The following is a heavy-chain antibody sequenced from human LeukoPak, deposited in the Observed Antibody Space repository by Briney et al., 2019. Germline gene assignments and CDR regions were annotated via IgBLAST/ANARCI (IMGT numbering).Heavy chain of an antibody. CDR3: ARGRGVAACRVGGYYFDY. Sequence: SETLSLTCAVYGGSFSGYYWSWIRQPPGKGLEWIGEINHSGSTNYNPSLKSRVTISVDTSKNQFSLKLSSVTAADTAVYYCARGRGVAACRVGGYYFDYWGQGTLVTVSS. J-gene: IGHJ4*02. D-gene: IGHD6-6*01. V-gene: IGHV4-34*01. CDR2: INHSGST. CDR1: GGSFSGYY.